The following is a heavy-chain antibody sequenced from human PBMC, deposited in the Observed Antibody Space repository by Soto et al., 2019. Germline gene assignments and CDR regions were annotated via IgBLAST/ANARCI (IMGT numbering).Heavy chain of an antibody. CDR2: ISDDGTNK. J-gene: IGHJ4*02. D-gene: IGHD4-17*01. CDR1: GFTFSSYA. CDR3: VRRLTTTVTAMGY. V-gene: IGHV3-30-3*01. Sequence: QVQLEESGGGVVQPGRSLRLSCKRSGFTFSSYAIQWVRQAPGKGLEWVAAISDDGTNKHTADSVKGRFTISRDNSRNTVYLQVNSLRVEDTAVYYCVRRLTTTVTAMGYWGQGTPVTVSS.